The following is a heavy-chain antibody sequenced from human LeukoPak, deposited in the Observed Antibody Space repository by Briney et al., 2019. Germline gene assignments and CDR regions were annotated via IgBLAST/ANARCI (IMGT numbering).Heavy chain of an antibody. J-gene: IGHJ4*01. CDR3: AKGQDFDSASLSDY. V-gene: IGHV3-30*18. D-gene: IGHD3-22*01. Sequence: TGGSLRLSCAASGFTFSSYGMHWVRQAPGKGLEWVAVISYDGSNKYYADSVKGRFTISRDNSKNTLFLQMNSLRAEDTAVYFCAKGQDFDSASLSDYWGHGTRVTVSS. CDR2: ISYDGSNK. CDR1: GFTFSSYG.